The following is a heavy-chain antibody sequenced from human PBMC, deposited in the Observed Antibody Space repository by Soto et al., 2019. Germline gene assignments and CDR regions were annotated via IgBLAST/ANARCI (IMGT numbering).Heavy chain of an antibody. CDR2: INPSGGST. CDR3: ARDGLGSITIFEVVIAKEKSGMAF. V-gene: IGHV1-46*01. J-gene: IGHJ6*04. Sequence: KVACKRVGYGYSGYYMHCLRKKHRQGLEWMGIINPSGGSTSYAQKFQGRVTMTRDTSTSTVYMELSSLRSEDTAVYYCARDGLGSITIFEVVIAKEKSGMAFWGKGTTVTVSS. D-gene: IGHD3-3*01. CDR1: GYGYSGYY.